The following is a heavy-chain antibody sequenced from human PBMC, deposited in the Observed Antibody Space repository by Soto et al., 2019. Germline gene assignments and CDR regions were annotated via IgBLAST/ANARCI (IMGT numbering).Heavy chain of an antibody. J-gene: IGHJ6*02. CDR2: IYHTGNT. V-gene: IGHV4-30-4*01. CDR1: GGYVNTGYNY. CDR3: ASEPLDGMDV. Sequence: HVQLHQSGPRLVKPSQTLSLECSVIGGYVNTGYNYWSWVRQSPGRCLEWIGYIYHTGNTFYTPDLEKRVTMSVDASKNQFSLTLNSVTAADTAVYFCASEPLDGMDVWGQGTNVTVSS.